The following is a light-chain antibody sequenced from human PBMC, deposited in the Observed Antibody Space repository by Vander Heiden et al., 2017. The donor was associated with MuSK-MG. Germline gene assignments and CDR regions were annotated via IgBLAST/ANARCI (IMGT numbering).Light chain of an antibody. CDR2: AAS. V-gene: IGKV1-9*01. CDR3: QHLNSFPVT. J-gene: IGKJ4*01. CDR1: QGISSY. Sequence: DIQLTQSPSFLSASVGDRVTITCRASQGISSYLVWYQQKPGKAPNLLIYAASTLQSGVPSRFSGSGSGTEFSLTISSLQPEDFATYYCQHLNSFPVTFGGGTKVEIK.